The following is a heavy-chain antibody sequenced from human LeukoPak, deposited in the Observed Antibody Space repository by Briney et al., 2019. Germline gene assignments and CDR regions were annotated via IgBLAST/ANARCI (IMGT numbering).Heavy chain of an antibody. CDR2: ISGRDSTT. CDR1: GFTFSSYA. D-gene: IGHD1-1*01. V-gene: IGHV3-23*01. Sequence: PGGSLRLSCAASGFTFSSYAMSWVRQAPGKGLEWVSGISGRDSTTYYADSVKGRFITSRDNSKNTLYLQMNSLRAEDTAIYYCAKDSGTWNDSDYWGQGTLVTVSS. J-gene: IGHJ4*02. CDR3: AKDSGTWNDSDY.